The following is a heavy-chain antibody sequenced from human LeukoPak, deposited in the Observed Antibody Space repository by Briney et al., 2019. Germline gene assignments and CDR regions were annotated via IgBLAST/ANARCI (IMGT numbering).Heavy chain of an antibody. Sequence: GGSLRLSCAASGFTFSSYAMSWVRQAPGKGLEWVSAISGSGGSTYYTDSVKGRFTISRDNSRDTLYLQMNSLRAEDTAVYYCAKGYYDYVWGSYYFDYWGQGTLVTVSS. D-gene: IGHD3-16*01. J-gene: IGHJ4*02. CDR1: GFTFSSYA. CDR2: ISGSGGST. CDR3: AKGYYDYVWGSYYFDY. V-gene: IGHV3-23*01.